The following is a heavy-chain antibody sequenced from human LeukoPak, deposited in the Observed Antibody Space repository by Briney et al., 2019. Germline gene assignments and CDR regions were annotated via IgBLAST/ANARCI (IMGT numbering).Heavy chain of an antibody. CDR3: ARLGIAARYYYYGMDV. D-gene: IGHD6-6*01. V-gene: IGHV4-39*01. CDR2: IYYSGST. CDR1: GGSISSSSYY. Sequence: SETLSLTCTVSGGSISSSSYYWGWIRQPPGKGLEWIGSIYYSGSTYYNPSLKSRVTISVDTSKNQFSLKLSSVTAADTAVYYCARLGIAARYYYYGMDVWGQGTTVTVSS. J-gene: IGHJ6*02.